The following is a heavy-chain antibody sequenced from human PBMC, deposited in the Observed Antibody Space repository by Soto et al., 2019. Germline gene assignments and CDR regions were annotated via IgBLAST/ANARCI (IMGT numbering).Heavy chain of an antibody. Sequence: QVQLQQWGAGLLKPSETLSLTCAVYGGSFSGYYWSWIRQPPGKGLEWIGEINHSGSTNYNPSLKSRVTISVHTSKNQFALKLSSVTAADTAVYYCARGRITMVRGRTWFDPWGQGTLVTVSS. D-gene: IGHD3-10*01. J-gene: IGHJ5*02. CDR1: GGSFSGYY. V-gene: IGHV4-34*01. CDR3: ARGRITMVRGRTWFDP. CDR2: INHSGST.